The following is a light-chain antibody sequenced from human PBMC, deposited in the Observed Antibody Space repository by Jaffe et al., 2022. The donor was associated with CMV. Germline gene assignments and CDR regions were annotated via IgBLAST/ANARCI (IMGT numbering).Light chain of an antibody. CDR3: CSFGGTYTYV. Sequence: QSALTQPRSVSGSPGQSVTISCTGTSSDVGGYNYVSWYQQHPGKAPKLMIYDVSKRPSGVPDRFSGSKSGNTASLTISGLQAEDEADYYCCSFGGTYTYVFGIGTEVTVL. V-gene: IGLV2-11*01. CDR2: DVS. CDR1: SSDVGGYNY. J-gene: IGLJ1*01.